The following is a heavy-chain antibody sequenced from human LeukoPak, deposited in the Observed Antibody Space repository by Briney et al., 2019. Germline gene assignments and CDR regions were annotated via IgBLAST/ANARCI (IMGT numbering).Heavy chain of an antibody. CDR3: AKRDDSGGNLVDL. V-gene: IGHV4-39*02. Sequence: PSETPSHTCTVSGGSIRSGSHYWAWIRQPPGKGLEWIGSIYYSGSTYYNPSLENRVTISIDTSKNHFSLKLSSLSAADTSVYYCAKRDDSGGNLVDLWGQGSLVAVS. D-gene: IGHD3-22*01. J-gene: IGHJ4*02. CDR2: IYYSGST. CDR1: GGSIRSGSHY.